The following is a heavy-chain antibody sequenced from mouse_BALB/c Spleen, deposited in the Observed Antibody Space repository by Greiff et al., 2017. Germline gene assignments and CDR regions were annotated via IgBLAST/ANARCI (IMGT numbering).Heavy chain of an antibody. J-gene: IGHJ2*01. CDR2: ISSGGSYT. D-gene: IGHD1-1*01. CDR3: AREYYGSSFDY. Sequence: EVQVVESGGGLVKPGGSLKLSCAASGFTFSSYAMSWVRQSPEKRLEWVAEISSGGSYTYYPDTVTGRFTISRDNAKNTLYLEMSSLRSEDTAMYYCAREYYGSSFDYWGQGTTLTVSS. CDR1: GFTFSSYA. V-gene: IGHV5-9-4*01.